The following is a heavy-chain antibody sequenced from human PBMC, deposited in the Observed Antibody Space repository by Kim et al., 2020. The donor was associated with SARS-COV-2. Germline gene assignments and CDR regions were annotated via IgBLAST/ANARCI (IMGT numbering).Heavy chain of an antibody. D-gene: IGHD6-13*01. CDR2: ISSSAGTI. CDR1: GFTFSGYE. V-gene: IGHV3-48*03. J-gene: IGHJ4*02. CDR3: ARSRPRLGRSTCFDY. Sequence: GGSLRLSCAASGFTFSGYEVNWVRQAPGKGLEWVSYISSSAGTIYYADSVKGRFTISRDNAKNSLYLQMNSLRAEDTAVYYCARSRPRLGRSTCFDYWGQGTLVTVSS.